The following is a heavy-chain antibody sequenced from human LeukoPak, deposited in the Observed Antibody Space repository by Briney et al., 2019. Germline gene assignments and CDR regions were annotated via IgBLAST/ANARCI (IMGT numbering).Heavy chain of an antibody. V-gene: IGHV3-30*02. CDR3: AKGAEQWPPRFYFDY. J-gene: IGHJ4*02. D-gene: IGHD6-19*01. Sequence: PGGSLRLSCAASGFTFCSYGMHWVRKAPGKGMEWVAFIRYDGSNKYYADSVKGRFTISRDNSKNTLYLQMNSLRAEDTAVYYCAKGAEQWPPRFYFDYWGQGTLVTVSS. CDR1: GFTFCSYG. CDR2: IRYDGSNK.